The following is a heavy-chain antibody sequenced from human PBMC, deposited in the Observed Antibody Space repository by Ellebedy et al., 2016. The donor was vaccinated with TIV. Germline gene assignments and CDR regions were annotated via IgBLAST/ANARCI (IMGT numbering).Heavy chain of an antibody. CDR1: GGTFSSYA. J-gene: IGHJ6*02. Sequence: ASVKVSCKASGGTFSSYAISWVRQATGQGLEWMGGVIPIFGTANYAQKFQGRVTITADDSTSTAYMELSSLGSEDTAVYYCTRASRSTRGIQQWLVHGSYYYYYGMDVWGQGTTVTVSS. CDR3: TRASRSTRGIQQWLVHGSYYYYYGMDV. D-gene: IGHD6-19*01. V-gene: IGHV1-69*13. CDR2: VIPIFGTA.